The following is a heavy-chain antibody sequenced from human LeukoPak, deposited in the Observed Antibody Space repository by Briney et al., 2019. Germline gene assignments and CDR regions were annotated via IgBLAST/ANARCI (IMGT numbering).Heavy chain of an antibody. J-gene: IGHJ4*02. CDR2: INPNSGGT. CDR3: ASGRLWFGKSTRPVDY. Sequence: ASVKVSCKASGYTFTGYYMHWVRQAPGQGLEWMGRINPNSGGTNYAQKFQGRVTMTRDTSISTAYMELSRLRSDDTAVYYCASGRLWFGKSTRPVDYWGQGTLVSVSS. V-gene: IGHV1-2*06. D-gene: IGHD3-10*01. CDR1: GYTFTGYY.